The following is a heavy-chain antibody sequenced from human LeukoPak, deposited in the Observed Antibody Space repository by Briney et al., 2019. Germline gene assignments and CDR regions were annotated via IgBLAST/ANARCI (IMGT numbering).Heavy chain of an antibody. J-gene: IGHJ3*02. V-gene: IGHV4-59*01. CDR1: GGSFSGYY. Sequence: SETLSLTCAVYGGSFSGYYWSWIRQPPGKGLEWIGYIYYSGSTNYNPSLKSRVTISVDTSKNQFSLKLGSVTAADTAVYYCARDAMIAAMNAFDIWGQGTMVTVSS. D-gene: IGHD6-6*01. CDR3: ARDAMIAAMNAFDI. CDR2: IYYSGST.